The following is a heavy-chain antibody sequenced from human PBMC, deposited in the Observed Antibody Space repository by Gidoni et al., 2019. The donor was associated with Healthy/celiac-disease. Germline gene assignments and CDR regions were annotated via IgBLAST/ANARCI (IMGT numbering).Heavy chain of an antibody. CDR1: GFTFDDYA. Sequence: EVQLVESGGGLVQPGRSLRLSCAASGFTFDDYAMHWVRHAPGKGLEWVSGISWNSGSIGYADSVKGRFTISRDNAKNSLYLQMNSLRAEDTALYYCAKDGGGPNYGDFPDWGQGTLVTVSS. V-gene: IGHV3-9*01. CDR2: ISWNSGSI. J-gene: IGHJ1*01. D-gene: IGHD4-17*01. CDR3: AKDGGGPNYGDFPD.